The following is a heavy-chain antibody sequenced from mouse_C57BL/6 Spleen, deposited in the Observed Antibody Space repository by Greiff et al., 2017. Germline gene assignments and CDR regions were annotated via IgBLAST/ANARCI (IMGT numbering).Heavy chain of an antibody. Sequence: QVQLQQPGAELVMPGASVKLSCKASGYTFTSYWMHWVKQRPGQGLEWIGEIDPSDSYTNYNQKYQGKSTLTVDKSSSTAYMQLSSLTSEDSAVYYCSRSRQLRLGVAYWGQGTLVTVSA. CDR2: IDPSDSYT. J-gene: IGHJ3*01. D-gene: IGHD3-2*02. CDR3: SRSRQLRLGVAY. V-gene: IGHV1-69*01. CDR1: GYTFTSYW.